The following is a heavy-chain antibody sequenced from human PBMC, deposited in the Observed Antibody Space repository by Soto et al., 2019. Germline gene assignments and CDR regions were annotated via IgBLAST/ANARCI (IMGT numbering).Heavy chain of an antibody. CDR1: GFTFSSYG. J-gene: IGHJ4*02. Sequence: QVQLVESGGGVVQPGRSLRLSCAASGFTFSSYGMHWVRQAPGKGLEWVAVISYDGSNKYYADSVKGRFTISRDNSKYPLYLQMNSLRAEDKGVYYCAKDKELRWRFDYFDYWGQGTLVTVSS. CDR3: AKDKELRWRFDYFDY. V-gene: IGHV3-30*18. CDR2: ISYDGSNK. D-gene: IGHD1-26*01.